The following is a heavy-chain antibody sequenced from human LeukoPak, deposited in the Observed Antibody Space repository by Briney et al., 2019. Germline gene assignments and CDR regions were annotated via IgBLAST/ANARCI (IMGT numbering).Heavy chain of an antibody. CDR1: GFMLRDYW. V-gene: IGHV3-74*01. D-gene: IGHD4-23*01. Sequence: GGSLRLPCAASGFMLRDYWVHWVRQAPGKGLVWVSRSTNDVRDTIYADSVKGRFTISRDNSRNTLYLQMNSLRDDDTAVYYCAKERKLLPFDGWGQGTLVTVSS. J-gene: IGHJ4*02. CDR2: STNDVRDT. CDR3: AKERKLLPFDG.